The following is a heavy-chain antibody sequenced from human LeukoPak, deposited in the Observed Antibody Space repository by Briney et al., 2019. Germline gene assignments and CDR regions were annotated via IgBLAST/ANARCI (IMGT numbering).Heavy chain of an antibody. CDR2: IYHSGST. D-gene: IGHD6-13*01. CDR1: GGSIRSSNG. Sequence: KPSETLSLTCGVSGGSIRSSNGWSWVRQPPGKGLEWIGEIYHSGSTNYNPSLKSRVTLFVDKSKNQFSLELNSVTAADTAVYYCARINIAAGSDFYYYGMDVWGQGTTVIVSS. V-gene: IGHV4/OR15-8*01. CDR3: ARINIAAGSDFYYYGMDV. J-gene: IGHJ6*02.